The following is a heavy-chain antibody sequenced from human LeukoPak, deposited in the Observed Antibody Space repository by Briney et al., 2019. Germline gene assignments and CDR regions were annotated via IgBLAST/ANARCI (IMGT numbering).Heavy chain of an antibody. Sequence: GGSLRLSCAASGFTFSSYSMNWVRQAPGKGLEWVSSISSSSSYICYADSVKGRFTISRDNAKNSLYLQMNSLRAEDTAVYYCARDRGIDYWGQGTLVTVSS. D-gene: IGHD3-10*01. CDR2: ISSSSSYI. V-gene: IGHV3-21*01. CDR1: GFTFSSYS. J-gene: IGHJ4*02. CDR3: ARDRGIDY.